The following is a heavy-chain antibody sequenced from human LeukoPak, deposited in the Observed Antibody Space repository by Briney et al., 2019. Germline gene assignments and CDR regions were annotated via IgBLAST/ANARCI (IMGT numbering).Heavy chain of an antibody. V-gene: IGHV4-34*01. D-gene: IGHD6-19*01. CDR3: AGYRVAGTTHFDY. J-gene: IGHJ4*02. CDR2: INHSGST. Sequence: SETLSLTCAVYGGSFSGYYCSWIRQPPGKGLEWIGEINHSGSTNYNPSLKSRVTISVDTPKNQFSLKLSSVTAADTAVYYCAGYRVAGTTHFDYWGQGTVVTVSS. CDR1: GGSFSGYY.